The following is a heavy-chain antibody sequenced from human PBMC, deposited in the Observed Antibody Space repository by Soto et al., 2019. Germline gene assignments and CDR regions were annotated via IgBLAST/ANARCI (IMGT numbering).Heavy chain of an antibody. Sequence: QVQLVQSGAEVKKPGSSVKVSCKASGGTFSSYAISWVRQAPGQGLEWMGGIIPIFGTANYAQKFQGRVTITADESKSTAYMELSSLGSEDTAVYYCASLWGSSGYFYGGWFDPWGQGTLVTVSS. CDR1: GGTFSSYA. J-gene: IGHJ5*02. CDR3: ASLWGSSGYFYGGWFDP. D-gene: IGHD3-22*01. CDR2: IIPIFGTA. V-gene: IGHV1-69*01.